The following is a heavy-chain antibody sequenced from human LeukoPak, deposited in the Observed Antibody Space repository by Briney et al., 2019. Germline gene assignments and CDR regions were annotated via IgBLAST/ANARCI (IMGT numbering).Heavy chain of an antibody. D-gene: IGHD3/OR15-3a*01. J-gene: IGHJ2*01. V-gene: IGHV5-51*01. CDR3: ARRGTWHFDL. CDR1: GYSFPNYW. Sequence: GESLKISCRGSGYSFPNYWIGWVRQLPGKGLEYMGVVYPADSDATYSPSFQGQVTFSADKSTDTASLQWSSLKASDTAMYYCARRGTWHFDLGGRGTLVTVP. CDR2: VYPADSDA.